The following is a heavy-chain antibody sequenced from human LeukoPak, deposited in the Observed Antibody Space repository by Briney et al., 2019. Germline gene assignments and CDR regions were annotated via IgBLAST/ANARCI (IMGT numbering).Heavy chain of an antibody. CDR3: ARELDGNGGWFDP. J-gene: IGHJ5*02. Sequence: NPSETLSLTCTVSGYSISVYDWTWIRQPPGKGLEWIGEVYYSGSTHYNPSLKSRVTISIDTSKNQFSLRLRSMTAAETALYYCARELDGNGGWFDPWGQGTLVTVSS. CDR1: GYSISVYD. CDR2: VYYSGST. V-gene: IGHV4-59*12. D-gene: IGHD3-10*01.